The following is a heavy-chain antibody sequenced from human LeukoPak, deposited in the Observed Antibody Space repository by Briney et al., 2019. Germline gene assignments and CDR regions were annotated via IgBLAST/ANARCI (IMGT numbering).Heavy chain of an antibody. V-gene: IGHV1-8*01. CDR3: ARGARLRYFDWLLPREGIDDY. CDR1: GYTFTGYD. CDR2: MNPNSGNT. J-gene: IGHJ4*02. D-gene: IGHD3-9*01. Sequence: GASVKVSCKASGYTFTGYDINWVRQATGQGLEWMGWMNPNSGNTGYAQKFQGRVTMTRNTSISTAYMELSSLRSEDTAVYYCARGARLRYFDWLLPREGIDDYWGQGTLVTVSS.